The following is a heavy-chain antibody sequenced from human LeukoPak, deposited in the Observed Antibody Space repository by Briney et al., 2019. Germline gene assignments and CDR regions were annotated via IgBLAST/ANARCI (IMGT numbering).Heavy chain of an antibody. Sequence: GESLKISCKGSGYSFTSYWIGWVRQIPGKGLEWMGIIYPGDSDTRYSPSFQGQVTISADKSISTAYLQWSSLKASDTAMYYCARVYDFWSGSPGFDPWGQGTLVTVSS. V-gene: IGHV5-51*01. CDR3: ARVYDFWSGSPGFDP. CDR1: GYSFTSYW. CDR2: IYPGDSDT. J-gene: IGHJ5*02. D-gene: IGHD3-3*01.